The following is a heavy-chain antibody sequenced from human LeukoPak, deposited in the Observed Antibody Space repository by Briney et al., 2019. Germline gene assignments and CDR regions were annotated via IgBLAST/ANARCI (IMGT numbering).Heavy chain of an antibody. CDR1: GFTFSSYW. V-gene: IGHV3-74*01. D-gene: IGHD3-10*01. J-gene: IGHJ5*02. CDR2: IKSDGST. Sequence: GGSLRLSCAASGFTFSSYWMHWVRQTPGKGLMWVSRIKSDGSTIYADSVKGRFTISRDNAKNMVYLQMNSLRAEDTAMYYCARAITYFYGSVTYDWFDPWGQGTLVTVS. CDR3: ARAITYFYGSVTYDWFDP.